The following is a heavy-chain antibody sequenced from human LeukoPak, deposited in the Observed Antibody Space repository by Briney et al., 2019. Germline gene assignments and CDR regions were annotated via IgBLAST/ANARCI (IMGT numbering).Heavy chain of an antibody. CDR1: GGSIRSSNYY. Sequence: ASETLSLTCTVSGGSIRSSNYYWGWIRQPPGKGLQWIGSIYYSGSTYYNPSLKSRVTISLDTSKNQFSLKLSSVTAADTAVYYCARDLYSSKTNDAFVIWGQGTMVTVSS. CDR3: ARDLYSSKTNDAFVI. V-gene: IGHV4-39*07. CDR2: IYYSGST. J-gene: IGHJ3*02. D-gene: IGHD6-13*01.